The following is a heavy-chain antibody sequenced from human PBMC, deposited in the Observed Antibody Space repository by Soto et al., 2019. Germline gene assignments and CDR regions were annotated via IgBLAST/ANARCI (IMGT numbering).Heavy chain of an antibody. CDR1: GFTFSSYA. CDR3: ATLLRYFDWLLIPGFDY. V-gene: IGHV3-23*01. CDR2: ISGSGGST. Sequence: GGSLRLSCAASGFTFSSYAMSWVRQAPGKGLEWVSAISGSGGSTYYADSVKGRFTISRDNSKNTLYLQMNSLRAEDTAVYYCATLLRYFDWLLIPGFDYWGQGTLVTVSS. J-gene: IGHJ4*02. D-gene: IGHD3-9*01.